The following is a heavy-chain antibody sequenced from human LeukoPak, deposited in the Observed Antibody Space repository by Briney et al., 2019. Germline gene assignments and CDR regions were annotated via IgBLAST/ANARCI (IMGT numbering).Heavy chain of an antibody. V-gene: IGHV5-51*01. D-gene: IGHD3-10*01. J-gene: IGHJ4*02. CDR1: GYSFTSFW. CDR3: ATGLNGELFFDY. CDR2: IYPGGSDT. Sequence: GESLKISCKGSGYSFTSFWIAWVRQMPGKGLEWMGIIYPGGSDTRYIPSFQGQVTISADKSISTAYLQWSSLKASDTAMYHCATGLNGELFFDYWGQGTLVTVSS.